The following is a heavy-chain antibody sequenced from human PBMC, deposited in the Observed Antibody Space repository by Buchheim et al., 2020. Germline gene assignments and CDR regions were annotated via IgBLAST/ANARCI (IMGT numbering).Heavy chain of an antibody. D-gene: IGHD2-2*01. CDR1: GGSFSGFY. V-gene: IGHV4-34*01. CDR3: AARSCSSRACSRSRRDYYYGMDV. J-gene: IGHJ6*02. Sequence: QVQLQQCGAGLLKPSGTRSLTCAVSGGSFSGFYWSWFRQSPERGLEWIGEINHSGGTNYNPSLKSRVIISVDTSNNQSSLRLTSVTGADTAVYYCAARSCSSRACSRSRRDYYYGMDVWGQGTT. CDR2: INHSGGT.